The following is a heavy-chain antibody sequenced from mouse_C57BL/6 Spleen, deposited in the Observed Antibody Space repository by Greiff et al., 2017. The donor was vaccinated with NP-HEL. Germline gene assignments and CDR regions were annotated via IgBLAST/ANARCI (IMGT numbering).Heavy chain of an antibody. CDR1: GFTFTDYY. CDR2: IRNKANGYTT. D-gene: IGHD1-1*01. Sequence: EVKVVESGGGLVQPGGSLSLSCAASGFTFTDYYMSWVRQPPGKALEWLGFIRNKANGYTTEYSASVKGRFAISRDNSQSILYLQMNALRAEDSATYYCARSPYYYGSSPFAYWGQGTLVTVSA. V-gene: IGHV7-3*01. CDR3: ARSPYYYGSSPFAY. J-gene: IGHJ3*01.